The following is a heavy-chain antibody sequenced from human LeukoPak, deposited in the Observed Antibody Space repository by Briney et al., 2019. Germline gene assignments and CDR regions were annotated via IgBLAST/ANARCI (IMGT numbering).Heavy chain of an antibody. V-gene: IGHV4-59*01. CDR3: ASNSAYCGGDCYSLFYY. CDR1: GGSISSYY. D-gene: IGHD2-21*02. J-gene: IGHJ4*02. CDR2: IYYSGST. Sequence: SETLSLTCTVSGGSISSYYWSWTRQPPGKGLEWIGYIYYSGSTNYNPSLKSRVTISVDTSKNQFSLKLSSVTAADTAVYYCASNSAYCGGDCYSLFYYWGQGTLVTVSS.